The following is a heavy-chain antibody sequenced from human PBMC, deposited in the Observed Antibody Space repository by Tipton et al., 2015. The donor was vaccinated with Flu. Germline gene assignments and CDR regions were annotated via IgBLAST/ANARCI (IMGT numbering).Heavy chain of an antibody. J-gene: IGHJ4*02. V-gene: IGHV3-30*02. CDR3: AKDRPIYDSSGYYPDY. CDR2: IRYDGSNK. Sequence: SLRLSCAASGFTFSSYGMHWVRRAPGKGLEWVAFIRYDGSNKYYADSVKGRFTISRDNSKNTLYLQMNSLRAEDTAVYYCAKDRPIYDSSGYYPDYWGQGTLVTVSS. CDR1: GFTFSSYG. D-gene: IGHD3-22*01.